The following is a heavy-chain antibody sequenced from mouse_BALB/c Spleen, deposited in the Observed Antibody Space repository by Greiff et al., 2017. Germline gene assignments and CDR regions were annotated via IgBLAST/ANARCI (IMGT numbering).Heavy chain of an antibody. J-gene: IGHJ4*01. CDR1: GYTFTSYW. CDR2: INPSNGRT. V-gene: IGHV1S81*02. D-gene: IGHD2-10*01. Sequence: QVQLQQPGAELVKPGASVKLSCKASGYTFTSYWMHWVKQRPGQGLEWIGEINPSNGRTNYNEKFKSKATLTVDKSSSTAYMQLSSLTSEDSAVYYCARSAYYGNLDYWGQGTSVTVSS. CDR3: ARSAYYGNLDY.